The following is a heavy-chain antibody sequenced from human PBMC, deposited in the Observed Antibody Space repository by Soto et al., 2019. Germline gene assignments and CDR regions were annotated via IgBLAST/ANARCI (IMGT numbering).Heavy chain of an antibody. D-gene: IGHD6-19*01. V-gene: IGHV3-30*03. CDR1: GFTFSSYG. CDR2: ISYDGSNK. CDR3: ATPQGGWYPPFDY. J-gene: IGHJ4*02. Sequence: GGSLRLSCAASGFTFSSYGMHWVRQAPGKGLEWVAVISYDGSNKYYADSVKGRFTISRDNSKNTLYLQMNSLRAEDTAVYYCATPQGGWYPPFDYRGKGTLVTVSS.